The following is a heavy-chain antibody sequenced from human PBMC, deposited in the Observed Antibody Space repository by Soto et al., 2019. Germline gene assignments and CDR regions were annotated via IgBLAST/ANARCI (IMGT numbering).Heavy chain of an antibody. D-gene: IGHD2-2*01. Sequence: ASVKVSCKASGYTFTGYYMHWVRQAPGQGLEWMGWINPNSGGTNYAQKFQGRVTMTRDTSISTAYMELSRLRSYDTAVYYCARGGRCSSTSCFSAYYYGMDVWGQGTTVTVSS. CDR3: ARGGRCSSTSCFSAYYYGMDV. CDR1: GYTFTGYY. CDR2: INPNSGGT. V-gene: IGHV1-2*02. J-gene: IGHJ6*02.